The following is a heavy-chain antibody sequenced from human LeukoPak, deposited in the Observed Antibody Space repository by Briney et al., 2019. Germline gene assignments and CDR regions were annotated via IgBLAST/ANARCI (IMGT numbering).Heavy chain of an antibody. CDR2: INPSGGST. D-gene: IGHD3-22*01. CDR1: GYTFTSYY. Sequence: ASVKVSCKASGYTFTSYYMHWVRQAPGQGLEWMGIINPSGGSTSYAQKFQGRVTMTRDTSTSTVYMELSSPRSEDTAVYYCARDGRRRYDSSGFPDYWGQGTLVTVSS. J-gene: IGHJ4*02. CDR3: ARDGRRRYDSSGFPDY. V-gene: IGHV1-46*01.